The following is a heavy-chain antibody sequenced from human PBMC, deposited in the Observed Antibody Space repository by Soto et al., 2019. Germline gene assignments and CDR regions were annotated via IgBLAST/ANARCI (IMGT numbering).Heavy chain of an antibody. CDR2: ISYDGSNK. D-gene: IGHD4-17*01. J-gene: IGHJ4*02. CDR3: AKVAHSTGTFDY. V-gene: IGHV3-30*18. CDR1: GFIFSSYG. Sequence: QVQLVESGGGVVQPGRSLRLSCAASGFIFSSYGMHWVRQAPGKGLEWVVVISYDGSNKYYADSVKGRFTISRDNSKNTLYLQMNSLRAEDTAVYYCAKVAHSTGTFDYWGQGTLVTVSS.